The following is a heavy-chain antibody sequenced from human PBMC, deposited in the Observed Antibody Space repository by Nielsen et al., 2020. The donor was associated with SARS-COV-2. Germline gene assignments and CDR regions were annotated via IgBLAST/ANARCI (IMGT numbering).Heavy chain of an antibody. V-gene: IGHV2-26*01. J-gene: IGHJ4*02. D-gene: IGHD6-6*01. CDR3: ARIRGIAARLIDY. CDR2: IFSNDEK. Sequence: WIRQPPGKALEWLAHIFSNDEKSYSTSLKSRLTISKDTSKSQVVLTMTNMDPVDTATYYCARIRGIAARLIDYWGQGTLVTVSS.